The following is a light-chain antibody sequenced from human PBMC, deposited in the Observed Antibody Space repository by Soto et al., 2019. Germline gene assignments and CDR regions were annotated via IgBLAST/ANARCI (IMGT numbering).Light chain of an antibody. V-gene: IGLV2-14*01. J-gene: IGLJ2*01. CDR2: DVS. Sequence: QSALTQPASVSGSPGQSITISCTGSSSDVGAYDYVSWYQQHPGKAPKLIIYDVSKRPSGVSHRFSSSKSGNTASLTISGLQAEDEADYHCNSFTTSTTVIFGGGTKLTVL. CDR1: SSDVGAYDY. CDR3: NSFTTSTTVI.